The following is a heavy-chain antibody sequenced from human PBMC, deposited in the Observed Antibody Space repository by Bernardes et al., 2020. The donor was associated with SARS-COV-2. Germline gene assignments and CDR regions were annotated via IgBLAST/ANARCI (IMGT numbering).Heavy chain of an antibody. V-gene: IGHV1-69*06. D-gene: IGHD3-3*01. Sequence: SVKVSCKASGGTFSSYAISWVRQAPGQGLAWMGGIIPIFGTANYAQKFQGRVTITADKSTSTAYMELSSLRYEDTAVYYCARGGWGGEWLLYGFNYYGMDVWGQGTTVTVSS. CDR3: ARGGWGGEWLLYGFNYYGMDV. CDR2: IIPIFGTA. CDR1: GGTFSSYA. J-gene: IGHJ6*02.